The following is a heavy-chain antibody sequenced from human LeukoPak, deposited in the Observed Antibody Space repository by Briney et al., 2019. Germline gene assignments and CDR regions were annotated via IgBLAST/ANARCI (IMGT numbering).Heavy chain of an antibody. CDR2: ISYDGSNK. CDR1: GFTFSSYA. CDR3: AKDLYL. D-gene: IGHD2-2*01. Sequence: PGRSLRLSCAASGFTFSSYAMHWVRQAPGKGLEWVAVISYDGSNKYYADSVKGRFTISRDNSKNTLYLQMNSLRAEDTAVYYCAKDLYLWGQGTLVTVSS. J-gene: IGHJ4*02. V-gene: IGHV3-30*04.